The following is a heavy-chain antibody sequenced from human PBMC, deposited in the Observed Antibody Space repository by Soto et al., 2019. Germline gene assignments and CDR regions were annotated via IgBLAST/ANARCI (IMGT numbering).Heavy chain of an antibody. CDR3: ARVDYFDSDGFPRPYDY. J-gene: IGHJ4*02. Sequence: QVQLVQSGAEVKKPGASVKVSCQAPGYYFTMYAIYWVSQAPRQRLEWLGWINGGNDKTGYSQRFQGRLTITKKTSAITAFMELSSLRSEDTAVFYCARVDYFDSDGFPRPYDYWGQGTLVTVSS. D-gene: IGHD3-22*01. V-gene: IGHV1-3*01. CDR1: GYYFTMYA. CDR2: INGGNDKT.